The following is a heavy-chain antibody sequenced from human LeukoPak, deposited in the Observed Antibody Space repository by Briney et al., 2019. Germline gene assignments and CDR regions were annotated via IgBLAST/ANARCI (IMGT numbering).Heavy chain of an antibody. Sequence: GGSLRLSCAASGFTFSNAWMSWVRQAPGKGLEWVGRIKSKTDGNTTDYAAPVKGRFTISRDDSKNTLYLQVNSLKTDDTAVYYCTTRNRVTGSLDYWGQGTLVTVSS. V-gene: IGHV3-15*01. CDR2: IKSKTDGNTT. CDR1: GFTFSNAW. D-gene: IGHD2/OR15-2a*01. CDR3: TTRNRVTGSLDY. J-gene: IGHJ4*02.